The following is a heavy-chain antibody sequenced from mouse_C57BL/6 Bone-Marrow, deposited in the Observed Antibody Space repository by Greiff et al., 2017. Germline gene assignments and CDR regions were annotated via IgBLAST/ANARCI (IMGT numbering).Heavy chain of an antibody. Sequence: VQLQQPGAELVKPGASVQLSCKASGYTFTSYWMHWVKQRPGRGLEWIGRIDPNSGGTKYNEKFKSKATLTVYKPSSTAYMQLSSLTSEDSAVYYCARSSGSSFYGYFDVWGTGTTGTVSS. D-gene: IGHD1-1*01. CDR1: GYTFTSYW. J-gene: IGHJ1*03. V-gene: IGHV1-72*01. CDR3: ARSSGSSFYGYFDV. CDR2: IDPNSGGT.